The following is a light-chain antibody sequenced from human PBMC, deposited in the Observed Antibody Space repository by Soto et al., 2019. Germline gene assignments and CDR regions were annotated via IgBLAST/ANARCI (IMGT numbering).Light chain of an antibody. Sequence: EIVLTQSPATLSLSPGERATLSCRASQSISSYLAWYQQKPGQAPRLLIYDASNWATGIPARFSGSGSGTDFTLTISSLEPEDFAVYYCQQRNSWPPTFGQGTKLEIK. V-gene: IGKV3-11*01. CDR1: QSISSY. J-gene: IGKJ2*01. CDR2: DAS. CDR3: QQRNSWPPT.